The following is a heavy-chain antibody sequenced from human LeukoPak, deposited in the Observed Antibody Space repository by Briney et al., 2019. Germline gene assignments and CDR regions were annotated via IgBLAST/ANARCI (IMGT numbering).Heavy chain of an antibody. CDR3: ARGELYDFWSGYRFDY. V-gene: IGHV3-30-3*01. CDR2: ISYDGSNK. J-gene: IGHJ4*02. CDR1: GFTFSSYA. D-gene: IGHD3-3*01. Sequence: GRSLRLSCAASGFTFSSYAMHWVRQAPGKGLEWVAVISYDGSNKYYADSVKGRFTISRDNSKSTLYLQKNSLRAEDTAVYYCARGELYDFWSGYRFDYWGQGTLVTVSS.